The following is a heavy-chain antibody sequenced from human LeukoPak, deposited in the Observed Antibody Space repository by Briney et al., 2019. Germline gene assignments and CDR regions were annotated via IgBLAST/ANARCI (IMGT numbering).Heavy chain of an antibody. D-gene: IGHD3-3*01. J-gene: IGHJ4*02. CDR1: GGSFSGYY. CDR2: INHSGST. CDR3: ARAGPIFWSGYYKYYFDY. V-gene: IGHV4-34*01. Sequence: PSETLSLTCAVYGGSFSGYYWSWIRQPAGKGLEWIGEINHSGSTNYNPSLKSRVTISVDTSKNQFSLKLSSVTAADTAVYYCARAGPIFWSGYYKYYFDYWGQGTLVTVSS.